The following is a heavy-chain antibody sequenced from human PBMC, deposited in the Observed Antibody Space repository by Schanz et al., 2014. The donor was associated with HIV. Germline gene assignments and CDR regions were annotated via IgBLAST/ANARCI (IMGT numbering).Heavy chain of an antibody. V-gene: IGHV3-48*01. CDR3: ARGSWYSSGWVDDQYYYDVDV. CDR2: ISSSSSTI. J-gene: IGHJ6*02. CDR1: GFTFSSYS. D-gene: IGHD6-19*01. Sequence: EVQLVESGGGLVQPGGSLRLSCAASGFTFSSYSMNWVRQAPGKGLEWVSYISSSSSTIYYADSVKGRFTISRDNAKNSLYLQMNSLRAEDTAVYYCARGSWYSSGWVDDQYYYDVDVWGQGTTVTVSS.